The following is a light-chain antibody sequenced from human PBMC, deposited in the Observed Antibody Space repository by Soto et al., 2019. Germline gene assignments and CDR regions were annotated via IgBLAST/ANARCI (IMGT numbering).Light chain of an antibody. CDR1: QAISTW. CDR3: QQANSFPRT. CDR2: AAS. Sequence: DIQMTQSPSSVSASVGDRVTITCRASQAISTWLAWYQQKPGKAPKLLIYAASNLQTGVPSSFSGSGSGTDFTLTISSLQPEDFATYYCQQANSFPRTFGQGTQVEIK. J-gene: IGKJ1*01. V-gene: IGKV1D-12*01.